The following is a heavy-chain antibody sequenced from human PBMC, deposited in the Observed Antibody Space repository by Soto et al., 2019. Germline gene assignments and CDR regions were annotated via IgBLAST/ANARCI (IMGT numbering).Heavy chain of an antibody. V-gene: IGHV3-64*01. J-gene: IGHJ4*02. CDR1: GFAFGRYA. CDR3: ARGPGYYFAY. CDR2: ISSNGGST. Sequence: GGSLTLSCSTSGFAFGRYAMHWVRKAPGKGLEYFSAISSNGGSTYYANSVKGRFTISRDNSKNTLYLQMGSLRAEDMAVYYCARGPGYYFAYWGQGT.